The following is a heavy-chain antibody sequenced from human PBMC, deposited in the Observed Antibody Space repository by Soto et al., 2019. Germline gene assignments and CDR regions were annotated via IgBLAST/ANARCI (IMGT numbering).Heavy chain of an antibody. CDR1: GYTFTSYG. CDR2: INSSGGGT. V-gene: IGHV1-18*04. CDR3: AREVNVVVPAAIGLDYYYYGMDV. J-gene: IGHJ6*02. D-gene: IGHD2-2*01. Sequence: ASVKVSCKASGYTFTSYGFSWVRQAPGQGIEWMGVINSSGGGTNYAQRLQGRVTMTTDTSTSTAYMELRSLRSDDTAVYYCAREVNVVVPAAIGLDYYYYGMDVWGQGTTVTVSS.